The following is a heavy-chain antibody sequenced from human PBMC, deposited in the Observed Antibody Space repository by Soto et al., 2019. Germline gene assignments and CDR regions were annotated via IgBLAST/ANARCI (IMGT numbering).Heavy chain of an antibody. Sequence: WGSLIVSCASSVFTFSNYAMHWVRQAPGKGLEWVALTSYDGNNEYYTDSVKGRFTISRDNSKNTLFLQMNSPRPEDTAVYYCAKDKGVFNWATSYFDYWGQGALVTVSS. CDR3: AKDKGVFNWATSYFDY. J-gene: IGHJ4*02. D-gene: IGHD1-1*01. CDR1: VFTFSNYA. V-gene: IGHV3-30*18. CDR2: TSYDGNNE.